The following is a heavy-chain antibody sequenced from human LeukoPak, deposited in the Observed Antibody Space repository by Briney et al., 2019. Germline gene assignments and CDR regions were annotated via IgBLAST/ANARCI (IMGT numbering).Heavy chain of an antibody. J-gene: IGHJ3*02. V-gene: IGHV3-74*01. Sequence: GGSLRLSCAASGFTFSSYWMHWVRQVPGKGVVWVSRINTDGRSTNYADSVKGRFAISTDNAKSTLYLQMNSLRAEDTAVYYCARAVAGTRNAFDIWGQGTMVTVSS. CDR3: ARAVAGTRNAFDI. CDR2: INTDGRST. D-gene: IGHD6-19*01. CDR1: GFTFSSYW.